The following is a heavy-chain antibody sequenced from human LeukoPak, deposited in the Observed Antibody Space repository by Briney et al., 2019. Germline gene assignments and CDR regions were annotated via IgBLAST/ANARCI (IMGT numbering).Heavy chain of an antibody. CDR1: GGSIRSGDYY. CDR3: ARAQYRIQLWP. J-gene: IGHJ1*01. V-gene: IGHV4-30-4*08. D-gene: IGHD5-18*01. Sequence: SETLSLTCTVSGGSIRSGDYYWSWIRQPRGKGLEWIGYIYYSWSTYYTPSLKSRVTISVDTSKNQFSLELSSVTAADTAVYYCARAQYRIQLWPWGQGTLVTVSS. CDR2: IYYSWST.